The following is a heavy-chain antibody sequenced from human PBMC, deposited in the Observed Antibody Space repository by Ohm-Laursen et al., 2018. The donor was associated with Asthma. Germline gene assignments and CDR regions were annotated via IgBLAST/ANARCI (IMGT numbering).Heavy chain of an antibody. CDR1: GFTFNKHH. V-gene: IGHV3-23*01. J-gene: IGHJ4*02. CDR3: AKGAQKVPLQRRTTVTTLVPPDY. Sequence: SLRLSCAASGFTFNKHHMTWVRQAPGKGLEWVSAIDGSGGRTYYADSVKGRFTISRDNSKNTLYLQMNSLRAEDTAVYYCAKGAQKVPLQRRTTVTTLVPPDYWGQGTLVTVSS. CDR2: IDGSGGRT. D-gene: IGHD4-17*01.